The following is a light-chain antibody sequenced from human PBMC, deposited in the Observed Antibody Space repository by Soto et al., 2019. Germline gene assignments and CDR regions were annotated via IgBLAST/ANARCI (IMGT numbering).Light chain of an antibody. J-gene: IGKJ1*01. V-gene: IGKV1-5*01. CDR1: QGISRW. CDR2: DAS. CDR3: QQYYSFPGT. Sequence: DIQMTQSPSTLSASVGDRVTITCRASQGISRWLAWYQQKPGKAPMLLIYDASTLESGVPSRFSGSGSGTEVTLSISSLQPDDFATFYCQQYYSFPGTFGQGTKVEIK.